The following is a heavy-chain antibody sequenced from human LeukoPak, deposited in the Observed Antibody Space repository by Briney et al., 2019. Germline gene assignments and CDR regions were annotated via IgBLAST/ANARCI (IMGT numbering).Heavy chain of an antibody. Sequence: SGGSLRLSCTASGFTFSSYGMHWVRQAPGTGLEWVAFISYDGSDNYYADSVKGRFTISRDNSKNTVYLQMNSLRPEDTAVYYCASRVVTATFDAFDIWGQGTMVTVSS. CDR2: ISYDGSDN. J-gene: IGHJ3*02. D-gene: IGHD2-21*02. CDR3: ASRVVTATFDAFDI. CDR1: GFTFSSYG. V-gene: IGHV3-30*03.